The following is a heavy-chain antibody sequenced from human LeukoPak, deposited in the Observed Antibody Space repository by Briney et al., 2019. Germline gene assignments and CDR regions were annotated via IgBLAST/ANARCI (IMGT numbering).Heavy chain of an antibody. CDR3: ARDLAPYYDFWSGYYPPIYYYYYMYV. J-gene: IGHJ6*03. D-gene: IGHD3-3*01. V-gene: IGHV4-4*07. CDR2: IYTSGST. CDR1: GGSISSYY. Sequence: SETLSLTCTVSGGSISSYYWSWIRQPAGKGLEWIGRIYTSGSTNYNPSLKSRVTMSVDTSKNQFSLKLSSVTAADAAVYCCARDLAPYYDFWSGYYPPIYYYYYMYVWGKGTTVTVSS.